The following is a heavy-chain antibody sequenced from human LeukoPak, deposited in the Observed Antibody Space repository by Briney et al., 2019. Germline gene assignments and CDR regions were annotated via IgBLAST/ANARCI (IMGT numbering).Heavy chain of an antibody. D-gene: IGHD3-10*01. CDR2: ISGSGGST. CDR1: GFTFSSYA. V-gene: IGHV3-23*01. Sequence: PGGSLRLSCAASGFTFSSYAMSWVRQAPGKGLEWVSAISGSGGSTYYADSVKGRFTISRDNSKNTLYLQMNSLRAEDTAVYYCAKGRSAVLLWFGECSWGQGTLVTVSS. CDR3: AKGRSAVLLWFGECS. J-gene: IGHJ5*02.